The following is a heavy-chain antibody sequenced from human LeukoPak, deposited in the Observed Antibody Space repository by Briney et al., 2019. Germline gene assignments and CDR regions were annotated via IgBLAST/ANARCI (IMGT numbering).Heavy chain of an antibody. V-gene: IGHV1-8*01. D-gene: IGHD2-2*01. CDR1: GYTFTSYD. CDR2: MNPNSGNA. CDR3: ARAGLFSSTSCYARYYYYYMDV. Sequence: ASVKVSCKASGYTFTSYDINWVRQATGQGLEWMGWMNPNSGNAGYAQKFQGRVTMTRNTSISTAYMELSSLRSEDTAVYYCARAGLFSSTSCYARYYYYYMDVWGKGTTVNVSS. J-gene: IGHJ6*03.